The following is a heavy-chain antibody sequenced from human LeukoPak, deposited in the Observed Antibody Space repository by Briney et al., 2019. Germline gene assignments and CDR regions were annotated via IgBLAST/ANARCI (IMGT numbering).Heavy chain of an antibody. Sequence: ASVKVSCKASGGTFSSYAISWVRQAPGQGLEWMGGIIPIFGTANYSQKFQGRVTITTDESTSTAYMDLSSLRSEDTAVYYCARAPYYYDSSGYYYVRYYYYMDVWGKGTTVTVSS. CDR1: GGTFSSYA. J-gene: IGHJ6*03. D-gene: IGHD3-22*01. CDR2: IIPIFGTA. V-gene: IGHV1-69*05. CDR3: ARAPYYYDSSGYYYVRYYYYMDV.